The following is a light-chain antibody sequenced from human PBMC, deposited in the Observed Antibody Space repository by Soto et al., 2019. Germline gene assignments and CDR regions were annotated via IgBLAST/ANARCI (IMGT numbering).Light chain of an antibody. CDR3: QQYNGFSVWT. CDR1: QSISKW. CDR2: KAS. Sequence: DIQMTHSPSTLSAYVGDRVIITCRASQSISKWLAWYQQKPGTAPRLLIYKASSLQSGVPSRFSGSGSGTEFTLTINSLQPDDSATYYCQQYNGFSVWTVGPGTKVVV. V-gene: IGKV1-5*03. J-gene: IGKJ1*01.